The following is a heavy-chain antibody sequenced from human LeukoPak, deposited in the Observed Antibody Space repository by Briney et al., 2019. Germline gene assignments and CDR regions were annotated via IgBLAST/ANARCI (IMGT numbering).Heavy chain of an antibody. CDR1: GFTFDDYG. V-gene: IGHV3-20*04. D-gene: IGHD4-23*01. J-gene: IGHJ5*02. CDR2: INWNGGST. Sequence: GGSLRLSCAASGFTFDDYGMSWVRQAPGKGLEWVSGINWNGGSTGYADSVKGRFTISRDNSKNTLFLQMNSLRAEDTAVYYCARDGRWDGFDPWGQGTLVTVSS. CDR3: ARDGRWDGFDP.